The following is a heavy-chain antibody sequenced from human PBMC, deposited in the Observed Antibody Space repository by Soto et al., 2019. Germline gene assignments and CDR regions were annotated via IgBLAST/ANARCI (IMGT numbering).Heavy chain of an antibody. Sequence: GGSLSPSCATSGFTFSTYAMHWVRQAPGKGLEYVSAISSNGRSTYYANSVKGRFTISRDNSKNTLYLQMDSLRAEDMAVYYCARDRCTNGVCYAPSDYWGQGTLVTVSS. CDR2: ISSNGRST. CDR1: GFTFSTYA. D-gene: IGHD2-8*01. CDR3: ARDRCTNGVCYAPSDY. J-gene: IGHJ4*02. V-gene: IGHV3-64*01.